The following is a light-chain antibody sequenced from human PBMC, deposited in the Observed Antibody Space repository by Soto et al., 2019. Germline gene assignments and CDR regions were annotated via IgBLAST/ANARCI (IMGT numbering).Light chain of an antibody. V-gene: IGLV1-40*01. CDR2: SNN. CDR3: CSYAGRNTLI. CDR1: SSNVGAGYD. J-gene: IGLJ2*01. Sequence: QSVLTQPPSVSGAPGQRVTISCTGSSSNVGAGYDVHWYQQPPGAAPKLLIYSNNNRPSGVPDRFSGSKSGNSASLVITGLQAEDEADYYCCSYAGRNTLIFGGGTKVTVL.